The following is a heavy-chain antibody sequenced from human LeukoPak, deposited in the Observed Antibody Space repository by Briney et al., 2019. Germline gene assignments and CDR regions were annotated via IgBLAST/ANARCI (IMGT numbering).Heavy chain of an antibody. CDR3: AKVDYDFWSGYQTLDY. Sequence: GRSLRLSCAASGFTFSSYGMHWVRQAPGKGLEWVAFIRYDGSNKYYADSVKGRFTISRDNSKNTLYLQMNSLRAEDTAVYYCAKVDYDFWSGYQTLDYWGQGTLVTVSS. J-gene: IGHJ4*02. CDR1: GFTFSSYG. CDR2: IRYDGSNK. V-gene: IGHV3-30*02. D-gene: IGHD3-3*01.